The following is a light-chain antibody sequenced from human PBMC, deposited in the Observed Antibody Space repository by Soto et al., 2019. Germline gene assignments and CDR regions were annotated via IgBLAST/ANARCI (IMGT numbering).Light chain of an antibody. CDR2: EVT. CDR3: ASYRRTRLV. V-gene: IGLV2-14*01. Sequence: QSVLTQPPSASGSPGQSVTISCTGTSGDIGGYNYVSWYQQHPGEAPKLMIYEVTNRPSGVSDRFSGSKSGNTASLTISGLQVEDEADYYCASYRRTRLVFGGGTKLTVL. CDR1: SGDIGGYNY. J-gene: IGLJ2*01.